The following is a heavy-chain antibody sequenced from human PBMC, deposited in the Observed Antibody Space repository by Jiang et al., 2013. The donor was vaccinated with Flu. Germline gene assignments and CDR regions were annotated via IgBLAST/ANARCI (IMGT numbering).Heavy chain of an antibody. CDR1: G. V-gene: IGHV3-30*03. Sequence: GMHWVRQAPGKGLEWVAVISYDGSNKYYADSVKGRFTISRDNSKNTLYLQMNSLRAEDTAVYYCASPARGAPRSTPENWGQGTLVTVSS. J-gene: IGHJ4*02. CDR2: ISYDGSNK. CDR3: ASPARGAPRSTPEN. D-gene: IGHD2-15*01.